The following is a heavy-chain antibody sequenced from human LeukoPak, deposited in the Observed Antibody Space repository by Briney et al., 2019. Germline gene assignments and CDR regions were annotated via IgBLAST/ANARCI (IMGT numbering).Heavy chain of an antibody. Sequence: SETLSLTCTVSGGSISSYYWSWIRQPPGKGLEWIGYIYYSGSTNYNPSLKSRVTISVDTSKNQFSLKLSSVTAADTAVYYCARGFPYYYDSSGYSFDYWGQGTLVTVSS. CDR3: ARGFPYYYDSSGYSFDY. D-gene: IGHD3-22*01. CDR1: GGSISSYY. J-gene: IGHJ4*02. CDR2: IYYSGST. V-gene: IGHV4-59*01.